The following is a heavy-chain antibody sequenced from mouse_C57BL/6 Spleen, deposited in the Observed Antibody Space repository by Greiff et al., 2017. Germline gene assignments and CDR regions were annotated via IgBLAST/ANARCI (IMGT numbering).Heavy chain of an antibody. J-gene: IGHJ4*01. V-gene: IGHV5-17*01. CDR2: ISSGSSTI. CDR1: GFTFSDYG. D-gene: IGHD2-4*01. CDR3: ARVYYEYGAYAMDY. Sequence: EVQVVESGGGLVKPGGSLKLSCAASGFTFSDYGMHWVRQAPEKGLEWVAYISSGSSTIYYADTVKGRFTISRDNAKNTLFLQMTSLRSEDTAMYYCARVYYEYGAYAMDYWGQGTLVTVSA.